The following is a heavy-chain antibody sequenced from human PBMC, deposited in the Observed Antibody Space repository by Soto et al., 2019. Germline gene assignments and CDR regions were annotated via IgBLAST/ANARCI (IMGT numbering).Heavy chain of an antibody. D-gene: IGHD6-19*01. Sequence: QAQLRESGPGLVKPSETLSLTCTVFSDSIDSSDWWNWVRQSPGRGLEWIGEISHGGNTNYNPSLMSRVTISVDMSKNQFSLNVNSVTAADTAIYYCARDTKTASGQWYCDLWGRGTLVTVSS. V-gene: IGHV4-4*02. CDR3: ARDTKTASGQWYCDL. CDR2: ISHGGNT. CDR1: SDSIDSSDW. J-gene: IGHJ2*01.